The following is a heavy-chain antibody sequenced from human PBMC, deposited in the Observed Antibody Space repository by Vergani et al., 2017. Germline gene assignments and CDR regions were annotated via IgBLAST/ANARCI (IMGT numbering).Heavy chain of an antibody. CDR1: GGSIRSTFYY. CDR3: ARHKEQLVPGNYYYYYYMDV. CDR2: IYYSGST. J-gene: IGHJ6*03. D-gene: IGHD6-13*01. V-gene: IGHV4-39*01. Sequence: QLQLQESDPGLVKPSETLSLTCTASGGSIRSTFYYWGWIRQPPGKGLEWIGTIYYSGSTYYNPSLKSRVTISVDTSKHQFSLKLNSVTAADTAVYYCARHKEQLVPGNYYYYYYMDVWGKGTTVTVSS.